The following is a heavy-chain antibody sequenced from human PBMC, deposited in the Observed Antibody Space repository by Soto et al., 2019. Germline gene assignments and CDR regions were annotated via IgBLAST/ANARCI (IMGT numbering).Heavy chain of an antibody. CDR3: ARGVGLRDAFDI. D-gene: IGHD4-17*01. Sequence: AASVKVACKASGYTFTSYYINWVRQATGQGLEWMGWMNPNSGNTGYAQKFQGRVTMTRNTSISTAYMELSSLRSEDTAVYYCARGVGLRDAFDIWGQGTMVTVS. CDR1: GYTFTSYY. J-gene: IGHJ3*02. V-gene: IGHV1-8*01. CDR2: MNPNSGNT.